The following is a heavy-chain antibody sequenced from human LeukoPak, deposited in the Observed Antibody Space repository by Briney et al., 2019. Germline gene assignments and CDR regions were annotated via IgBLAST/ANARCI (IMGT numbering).Heavy chain of an antibody. Sequence: SETLSLTCTVSGGSISSYYWSWIRQPPGKGLEWIGYIYYSGNTNYNPSLKSRVTISVDTSKNQFSLKLSSVTAADTAVYYCARHLGYCSSTGCNSWFDPWGQGTLATVSS. V-gene: IGHV4-59*08. CDR2: IYYSGNT. CDR3: ARHLGYCSSTGCNSWFDP. J-gene: IGHJ5*02. D-gene: IGHD2-2*03. CDR1: GGSISSYY.